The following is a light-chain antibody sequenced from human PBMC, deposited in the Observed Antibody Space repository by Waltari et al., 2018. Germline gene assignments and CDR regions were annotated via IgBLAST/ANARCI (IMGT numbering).Light chain of an antibody. CDR3: SSYTSSSTLYV. V-gene: IGLV2-14*01. Sequence: CTGTSSDVGGYNYVSWYQQHPGKAPKLMIYEVSNRPSGVSNRFSGSKSGNTASLTISGLQAEDEADYYCSSYTSSSTLYVFGTGTKVTVL. J-gene: IGLJ1*01. CDR1: SSDVGGYNY. CDR2: EVS.